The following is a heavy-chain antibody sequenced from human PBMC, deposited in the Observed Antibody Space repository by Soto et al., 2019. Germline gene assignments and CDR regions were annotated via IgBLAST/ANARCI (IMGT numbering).Heavy chain of an antibody. V-gene: IGHV1-69*06. CDR1: GGTFGSNV. CDR3: ATGARYCSGGSCYPDD. CDR2: IMPIFGAA. D-gene: IGHD2-15*01. J-gene: IGHJ4*02. Sequence: QVQLMQSGAELKKPGSSVKVSCKASGGTFGSNVISWVRQAPGQGLEWMGEIMPIFGAANKPQKFQGRLMITADTSTTTVYMELSRLGSEDTAVYFCATGARYCSGGSCYPDDWGQGTLVTVSS.